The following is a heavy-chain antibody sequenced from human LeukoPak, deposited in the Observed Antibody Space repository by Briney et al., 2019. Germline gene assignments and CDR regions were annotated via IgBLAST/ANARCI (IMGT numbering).Heavy chain of an antibody. D-gene: IGHD3-10*01. Sequence: GGSLRLSCAASGFTFSSYEMNWVRQAPGKGLEWVSYISSSSSYTNYADSVKGRFTISRDNAKNSLYLQMNSLRAEDTAVYYCARVYLPMDFDYWGQGTLVTVSS. CDR2: ISSSSSYT. V-gene: IGHV3-48*03. J-gene: IGHJ4*02. CDR1: GFTFSSYE. CDR3: ARVYLPMDFDY.